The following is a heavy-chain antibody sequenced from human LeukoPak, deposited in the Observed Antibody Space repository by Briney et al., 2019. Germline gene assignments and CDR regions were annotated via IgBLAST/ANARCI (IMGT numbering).Heavy chain of an antibody. Sequence: SETLSLTCTVSGGSVSSGSYYWSWIRQPPGKGLEWIGYIYYSGSTNYNPSLKSRVTISVDTSKNQFSLKLSSVTAADTAVCYCASVNYYDSSGEYFQHWGQGTLVTVSS. CDR3: ASVNYYDSSGEYFQH. D-gene: IGHD3-22*01. CDR2: IYYSGST. CDR1: GGSVSSGSYY. J-gene: IGHJ1*01. V-gene: IGHV4-61*01.